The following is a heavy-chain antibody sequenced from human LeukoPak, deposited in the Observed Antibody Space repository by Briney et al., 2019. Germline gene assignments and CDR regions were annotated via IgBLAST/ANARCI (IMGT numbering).Heavy chain of an antibody. V-gene: IGHV4-59*08. Sequence: PSETLSLTCTVPGSSISSYYWSWIRQPPGKGLEWIGYIYYSGSTNYNPSLKSRITIAVDRSKNQFSLKLSSMTAADTAVYYCARNDGDIWGQGTMVTVSS. J-gene: IGHJ3*02. D-gene: IGHD3-16*01. CDR1: GSSISSYY. CDR2: IYYSGST. CDR3: ARNDGDI.